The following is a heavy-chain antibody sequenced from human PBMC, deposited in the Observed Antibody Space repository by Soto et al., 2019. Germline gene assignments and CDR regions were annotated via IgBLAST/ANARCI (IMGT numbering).Heavy chain of an antibody. CDR2: IFDSGTT. D-gene: IGHD1-20*01. V-gene: IGHV4-31*11. CDR3: ARGWQRVTGTYDY. J-gene: IGHJ4*02. Sequence: QVQLQESGPGLVKPSQTLSLACAVSGASLSSVDYYCHWIRQHPGKCLQWLGYIFDSGTTYYRPSIKSRLAIPADTSNNQFSLRLTSVTAADTAVYYCARGWQRVTGTYDYWGQGTLVTVSS. CDR1: GASLSSVDYY.